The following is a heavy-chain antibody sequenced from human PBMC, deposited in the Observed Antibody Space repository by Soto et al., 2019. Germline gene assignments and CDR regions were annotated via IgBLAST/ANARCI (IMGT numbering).Heavy chain of an antibody. CDR1: GVSFINNY. CDR2: VYSSGRT. Sequence: QVQLQESGPGLVKPSETLSLTCAVSGVSFINNYWTWIRQPAGKGLEWLGRVYSSGRTTYNPSLKSRLTMSVDTSKNQFSLHLSSVTAADTAVYYCARREDTFDFWGQGMLVTVSS. J-gene: IGHJ4*02. V-gene: IGHV4-4*07. CDR3: ARREDTFDF.